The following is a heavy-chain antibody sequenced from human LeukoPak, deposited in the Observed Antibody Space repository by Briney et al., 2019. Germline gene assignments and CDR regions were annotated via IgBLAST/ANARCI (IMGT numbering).Heavy chain of an antibody. V-gene: IGHV4-59*02. CDR1: GGSVSSYY. J-gene: IGHJ4*02. D-gene: IGHD3-9*01. CDR2: IYYSGST. CDR3: ARVTGYMIEDYFDY. Sequence: SETLSLTCTVSGGSVSSYYWGWIRQPPGKGLEWIGYIYYSGSTNYNPSLKSRVTISVDTSKNQFSLKLRSVTAADTAVYYCARVTGYMIEDYFDYWGQGILVTVSS.